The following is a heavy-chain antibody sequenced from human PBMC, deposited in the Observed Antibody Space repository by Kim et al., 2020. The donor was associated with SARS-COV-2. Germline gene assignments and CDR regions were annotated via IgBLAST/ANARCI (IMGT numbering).Heavy chain of an antibody. CDR2: ITSKPRNYAT. V-gene: IGHV3-73*01. CDR3: IRRHCSSTTCQSFDI. CDR1: GFTFSASD. J-gene: IGHJ3*02. Sequence: GGSLRLSCAASGFTFSASDIHWVRQASGKGLEWVGRITSKPRNYATAYAASVKGRFTISRDDSENTAYIQMNSLKIEDTAVYYCIRRHCSSTTCQSFDIWCQGTMVTVSS. D-gene: IGHD2-2*01.